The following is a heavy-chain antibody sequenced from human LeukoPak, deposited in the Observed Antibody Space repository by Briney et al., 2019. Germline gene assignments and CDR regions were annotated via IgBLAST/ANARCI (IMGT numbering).Heavy chain of an antibody. D-gene: IGHD2-15*01. CDR1: GFTFSSYW. V-gene: IGHV3-74*01. Sequence: GGSLRLSCVASGFTFSSYWMHWVRQDPRKGLVWVSRINGDGRNINYADSVRGRFTISRDNAKNTLYLQMNTLRVEDTALYFCARDRAYSAFDIWGQGTMVRVSS. CDR2: INGDGRNI. CDR3: ARDRAYSAFDI. J-gene: IGHJ3*02.